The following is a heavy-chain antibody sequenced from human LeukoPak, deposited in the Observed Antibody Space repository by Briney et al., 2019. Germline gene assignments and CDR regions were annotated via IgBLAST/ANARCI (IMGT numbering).Heavy chain of an antibody. J-gene: IGHJ5*02. D-gene: IGHD3-3*01. CDR1: GGSFSGYY. Sequence: SETLSLTCAVYGGSFSGYYWSWIRQPPGKGLEWIGEINHSGSTNYNPSLKSRVTISVDTSKNQFSLTLSSVTAADTAVYYCARAGSYDFWSGYYPGWFDPWGQGTLVTVSS. CDR3: ARAGSYDFWSGYYPGWFDP. V-gene: IGHV4-34*01. CDR2: INHSGST.